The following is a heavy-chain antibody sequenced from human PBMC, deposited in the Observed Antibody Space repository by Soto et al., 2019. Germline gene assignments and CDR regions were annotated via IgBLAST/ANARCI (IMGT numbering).Heavy chain of an antibody. V-gene: IGHV4-39*01. CDR3: ARRQISSGWSDYFDY. J-gene: IGHJ4*02. CDR2: IYYSGST. D-gene: IGHD6-19*01. Sequence: SETLSLTCTVSGGSISSSSYYWGWIRQLPGKGLEWIGSIYYSGSTYYNPSLKSRVTISVDTSRTQFSLKLSSVTAADTAVYYCARRQISSGWSDYFDYWGQGTLVTVSS. CDR1: GGSISSSSYY.